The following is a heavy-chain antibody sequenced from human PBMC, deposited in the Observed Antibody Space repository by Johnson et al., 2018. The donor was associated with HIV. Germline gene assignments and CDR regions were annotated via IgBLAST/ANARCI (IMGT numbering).Heavy chain of an antibody. J-gene: IGHJ3*02. Sequence: VQLVESGGGVVRPGGSLRLSCAASGFTVSSNYMSWVRQAPGKGLEWVSVIYSGGKTYYADSVKGRFTISRDNSKNTLYLQMNSLRAEDTAVYYCAREGPSERAGFDIWGQGTMVTVSS. CDR1: GFTVSSNY. CDR2: IYSGGKT. CDR3: AREGPSERAGFDI. V-gene: IGHV3-66*02.